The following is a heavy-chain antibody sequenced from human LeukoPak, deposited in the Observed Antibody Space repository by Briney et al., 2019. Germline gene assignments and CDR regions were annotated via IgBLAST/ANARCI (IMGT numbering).Heavy chain of an antibody. CDR1: GFTFSSYA. CDR3: AKLIPTVDCSRTSCYGFDY. D-gene: IGHD2-2*01. J-gene: IGHJ4*02. CDR2: ITGDGANT. V-gene: IGHV3-23*01. Sequence: GGSLRLSCAASGFTFSSYAMTWVRQAPGKGLGWVSAITGDGANTYYADSVKGRSTISRDNSKNTLYLQMNSLRAEDTALYYCAKLIPTVDCSRTSCYGFDYWGQGTLVTVSS.